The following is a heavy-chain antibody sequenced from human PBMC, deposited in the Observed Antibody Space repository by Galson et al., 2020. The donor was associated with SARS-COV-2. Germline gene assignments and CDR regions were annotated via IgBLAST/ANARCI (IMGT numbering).Heavy chain of an antibody. J-gene: IGHJ4*02. CDR3: AKDEDYDVVTVGSDH. CDR2: ISNDGSKK. V-gene: IGHV3-30*18. Sequence: GESLKISCVGSGYTFSNYALRWVRQAPGEGLEWLSIISNDGSKKYYADSVKGRFTISRDNSRNTLYLQMSSLRVEDTAVYYCAKDEDYDVVTVGSDHWGQGTLVTVSS. D-gene: IGHD3-16*01. CDR1: GYTFSNYA.